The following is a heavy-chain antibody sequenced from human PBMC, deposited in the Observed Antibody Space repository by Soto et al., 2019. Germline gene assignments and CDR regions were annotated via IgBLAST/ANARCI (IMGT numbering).Heavy chain of an antibody. CDR1: GLTVSSNY. D-gene: IGHD3-10*01. V-gene: IGHV3-66*01. CDR2: LYSGGST. CDR3: ARVYGSGIPASFDY. Sequence: EVQLVESGGGLVQPGGSLRLSCAVSGLTVSSNYMSWVRQAPGKGLEWVSVLYSGGSTYNADSVKGRFTISRDNSKNTLYLQMNSLRAEDTAVYYCARVYGSGIPASFDYWGQGTLVTVSS. J-gene: IGHJ4*02.